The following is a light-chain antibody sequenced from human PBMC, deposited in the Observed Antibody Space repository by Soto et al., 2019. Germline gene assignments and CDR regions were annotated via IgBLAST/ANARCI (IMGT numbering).Light chain of an antibody. Sequence: DIQMTQSPSSLSASVGDRVTITCRASQSISSYLNWYQQKPGKAPKLLIYAASSLQSGVPSRFSGSGSGTDYPLTISSLQPEDFATYYCQQSYNTPITFGQGTRLEIK. CDR2: AAS. J-gene: IGKJ5*01. CDR1: QSISSY. V-gene: IGKV1-39*01. CDR3: QQSYNTPIT.